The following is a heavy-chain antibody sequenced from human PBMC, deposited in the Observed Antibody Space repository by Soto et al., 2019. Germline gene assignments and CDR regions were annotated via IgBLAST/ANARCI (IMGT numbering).Heavy chain of an antibody. D-gene: IGHD2-2*01. J-gene: IGHJ4*02. CDR2: INHTGGS. V-gene: IGHV4-34*01. CDR1: GGSFSGYY. Sequence: SETLSLTCAVSGGSFSGYYWGWVRQPPGKGLEWIGDINHTGGSNYNPSLKSRVMISVDTAKTQFSLNVTSVTAADTAVYYCAREVGYYSATRRNLYFDYWGPGTQVTVSS. CDR3: AREVGYYSATRRNLYFDY.